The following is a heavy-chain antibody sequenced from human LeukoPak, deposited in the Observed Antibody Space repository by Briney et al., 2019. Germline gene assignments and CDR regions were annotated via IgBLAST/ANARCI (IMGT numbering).Heavy chain of an antibody. J-gene: IGHJ4*02. CDR3: ARGASYSSSSGGFDY. D-gene: IGHD6-6*01. Sequence: GGSLRLSCAASGFTFSSYSMNWVRQAPGKGLEWVSSISSSSSYIYYGDSVKGRFTISRDNAKNSLYLQMNSLRAKDTALYSCARGASYSSSSGGFDYWGQGTLVTVSS. V-gene: IGHV3-21*01. CDR2: ISSSSSYI. CDR1: GFTFSSYS.